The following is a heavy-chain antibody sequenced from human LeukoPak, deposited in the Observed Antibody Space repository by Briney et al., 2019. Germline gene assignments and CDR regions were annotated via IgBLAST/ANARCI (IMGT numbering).Heavy chain of an antibody. J-gene: IGHJ6*03. CDR2: ISSSGSTI. D-gene: IGHD3-3*01. CDR1: GFTFSDYY. CDR3: ARSLTYYDFWSGYYYYYMDV. Sequence: PGGSLRLSCAASGFTFSDYYMSWIRQAPGKGLEWVSYISSSGSTIYYADSVKGRFTISRDNAKNSLYLQMNSLRAEDTAVYYCARSLTYYDFWSGYYYYYMDVWGKGTTVTVS. V-gene: IGHV3-11*04.